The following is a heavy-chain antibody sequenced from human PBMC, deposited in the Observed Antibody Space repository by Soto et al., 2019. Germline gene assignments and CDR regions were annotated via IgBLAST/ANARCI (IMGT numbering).Heavy chain of an antibody. V-gene: IGHV4-59*01. CDR1: GGSMNSYY. Sequence: QVQLHESGPGLVKPSETLSLTCSVSGGSMNSYYWSWIRQSPGKGLEWLGYIYYSGDTKYNPSLQSRISSSVDTTKNHFSLRLTSVTAADTAVYYCARDRNKLWKNDAFDMWGQGTMVTVSS. CDR2: IYYSGDT. D-gene: IGHD3-3*01. CDR3: ARDRNKLWKNDAFDM. J-gene: IGHJ3*02.